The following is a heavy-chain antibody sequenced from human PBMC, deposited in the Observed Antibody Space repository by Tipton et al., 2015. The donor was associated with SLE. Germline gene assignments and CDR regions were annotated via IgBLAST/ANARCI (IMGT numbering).Heavy chain of an antibody. CDR1: GFSFSIYT. CDR3: AREGVTYYYYMDV. Sequence: SXRLSCAASGFSFSIYTMHWVRQVPGKGLEWVAVISYDGSNKYYADSVKGRFTISRDNSKNTLYLQMNSLRAEDTAVYYCAREGVTYYYYMDVWDNGTTVTVSS. J-gene: IGHJ6*03. D-gene: IGHD2-21*02. V-gene: IGHV3-30*04. CDR2: ISYDGSNK.